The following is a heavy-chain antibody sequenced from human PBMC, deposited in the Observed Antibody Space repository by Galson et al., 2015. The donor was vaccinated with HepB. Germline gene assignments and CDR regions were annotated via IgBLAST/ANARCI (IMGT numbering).Heavy chain of an antibody. V-gene: IGHV3-30-3*01. Sequence: SLRLSCAASGFTFSSYAMHWVRQAPGKGLEWVAVISYDGSNKYYADSVKGRFTISRDNSKNTLYLQMNSLRAEDTAVYYCASIAAAGTGQNFDYWGQGTLVTVSS. CDR2: ISYDGSNK. CDR1: GFTFSSYA. D-gene: IGHD6-13*01. CDR3: ASIAAAGTGQNFDY. J-gene: IGHJ4*02.